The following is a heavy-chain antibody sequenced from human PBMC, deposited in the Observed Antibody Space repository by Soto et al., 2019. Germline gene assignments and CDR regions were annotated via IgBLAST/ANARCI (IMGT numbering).Heavy chain of an antibody. Sequence: GGSLILSCAASGFTFSSYAMSWVRQAPGKGLEWVSAISGSGGSTYYADSVKGRFTISRDNSKNTLYPQMHSLRAEDTAVYDCAKAGSSWYFDDWGQGTLVTVSS. CDR3: AKAGSSWYFDD. J-gene: IGHJ4*02. V-gene: IGHV3-23*01. CDR1: GFTFSSYA. D-gene: IGHD6-13*01. CDR2: ISGSGGST.